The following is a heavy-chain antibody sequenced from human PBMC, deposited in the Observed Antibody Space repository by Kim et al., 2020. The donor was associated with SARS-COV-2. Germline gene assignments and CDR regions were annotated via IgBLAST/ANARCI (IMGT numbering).Heavy chain of an antibody. D-gene: IGHD1-26*01. CDR3: AALYSGSYSAPDY. Sequence: GGSLRLSCAASGFTFSSYEMNWVRQAPGKGLEWVSYIASSGSTIKYADSVKGRFTISRYTAKNSLYLQMNRLRAENTAVYYCAALYSGSYSAPDYWGQGTLVTVSS. V-gene: IGHV3-48*03. CDR2: IASSGSTI. J-gene: IGHJ4*02. CDR1: GFTFSSYE.